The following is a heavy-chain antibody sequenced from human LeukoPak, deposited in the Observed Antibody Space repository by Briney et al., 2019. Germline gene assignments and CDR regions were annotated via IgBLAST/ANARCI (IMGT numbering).Heavy chain of an antibody. Sequence: GGSLRLSCAASGFTVSSNYMSWVRQAPGKGLEWVSVIYSGGSTYYADSVKGRFTISRDNSKNTLYLQMNSLRAEDTAVYYCARSLVPYYDFWSGYYLPWFDPWGQGTLVTVSS. CDR2: IYSGGST. CDR3: ARSLVPYYDFWSGYYLPWFDP. V-gene: IGHV3-66*01. CDR1: GFTVSSNY. J-gene: IGHJ5*02. D-gene: IGHD3-3*01.